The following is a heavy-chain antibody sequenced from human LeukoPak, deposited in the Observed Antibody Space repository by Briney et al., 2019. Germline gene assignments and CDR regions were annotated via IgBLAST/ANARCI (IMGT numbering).Heavy chain of an antibody. D-gene: IGHD4-17*01. J-gene: IGHJ4*02. CDR1: GYTFTNYA. V-gene: IGHV1-2*02. Sequence: ASVKVSRKASGYTFTNYAINWVRQAPGQGLEWMGWINPNSGGTNYAQKFQGRVTMTRDTSISTAYMELSRLRSDDTAVYYCARGSYGDFYYFDYWGQGTLVTVSS. CDR3: ARGSYGDFYYFDY. CDR2: INPNSGGT.